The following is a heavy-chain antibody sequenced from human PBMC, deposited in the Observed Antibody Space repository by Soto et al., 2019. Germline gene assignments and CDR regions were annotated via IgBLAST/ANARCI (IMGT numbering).Heavy chain of an antibody. CDR3: VLGYCSSTSCLPSYYYYMDV. CDR1: GFTFNNYA. D-gene: IGHD2-2*01. CDR2: ISATGGST. V-gene: IGHV3-23*01. Sequence: SLRLSCAASGFTFNNYAMNWVRQAPGKGLEWVATISATGGSTYYADSVKGRFTISRDNAKNSLYLQMNSLRAEDTAVYYCVLGYCSSTSCLPSYYYYMDVWGKGTTVTVSS. J-gene: IGHJ6*03.